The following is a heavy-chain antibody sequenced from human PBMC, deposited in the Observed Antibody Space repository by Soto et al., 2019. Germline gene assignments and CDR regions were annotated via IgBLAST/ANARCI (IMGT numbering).Heavy chain of an antibody. V-gene: IGHV4-34*01. CDR3: ARRGYSYGYSWGAPRGIDY. D-gene: IGHD5-18*01. Sequence: SETRSLTCAVCGRFFSGYYWSWIRQPPGKGLEWIGEINHSGSTNYNPSLKSRVTISVDTSKNQFSLKLSSVTAADTAVYYCARRGYSYGYSWGAPRGIDYWGQGTLVTVSS. J-gene: IGHJ4*02. CDR1: GRFFSGYY. CDR2: INHSGST.